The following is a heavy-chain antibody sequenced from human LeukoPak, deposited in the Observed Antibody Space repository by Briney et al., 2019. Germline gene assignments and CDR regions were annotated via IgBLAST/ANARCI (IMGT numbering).Heavy chain of an antibody. D-gene: IGHD2-2*01. V-gene: IGHV4-4*02. Sequence: KTSETLSLTCAVSGDSISNYIWWSWVRQPPGKGPEWIGEISLSGTTNYNPSLKSRAIISIDQSKNQFSLNLSSVTAADTAVYYCARHLVVGDQLPTLGFDYWGQGTLVTVSS. CDR2: ISLSGTT. CDR3: ARHLVVGDQLPTLGFDY. CDR1: GDSISNYIW. J-gene: IGHJ4*02.